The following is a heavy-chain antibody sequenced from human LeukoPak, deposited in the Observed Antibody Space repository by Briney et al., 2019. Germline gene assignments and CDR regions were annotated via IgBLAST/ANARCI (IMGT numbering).Heavy chain of an antibody. D-gene: IGHD3-10*01. CDR1: GFTFSDYY. CDR2: ISSSSSYT. Sequence: PGGSLRLSCAASGFTFSDYYMSWIRQAPGKGLEWVSYISSSSSYTNYADSVKGRFTTSRDNAKNSLYLQMNSLRAEDTAVYYCARARGNYYGSGSYYSLSDYWGQGTLVTVSS. CDR3: ARARGNYYGSGSYYSLSDY. J-gene: IGHJ4*02. V-gene: IGHV3-11*06.